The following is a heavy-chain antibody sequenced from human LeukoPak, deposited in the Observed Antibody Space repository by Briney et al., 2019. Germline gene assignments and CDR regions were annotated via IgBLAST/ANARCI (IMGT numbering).Heavy chain of an antibody. CDR1: GGSISSYY. D-gene: IGHD3-10*01. CDR3: ARIQGSGSYTFWFDP. J-gene: IGHJ5*02. CDR2: IYYSGST. V-gene: IGHV4-59*01. Sequence: SETLSLTCTVSGGSISSYYWSWIRQPPGKGLEWIGYIYYSGSTNYNPSLKSRVTISVGTSKNQFSLKLSSVTAADTAVYYCARIQGSGSYTFWFDPWGQGTLVTVSS.